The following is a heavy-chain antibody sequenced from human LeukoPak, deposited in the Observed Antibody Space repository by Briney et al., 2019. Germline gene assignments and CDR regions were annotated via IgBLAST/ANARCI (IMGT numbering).Heavy chain of an antibody. CDR2: ISSSSSYI. CDR1: GFTFSSYS. J-gene: IGHJ4*02. CDR3: ASEALETDY. Sequence: GGSLRLSCAASGFTFSSYSMTWVRQAPGKGLEWVSSISSSSSYIYYADSVKGRFTISRDNAKNSLYLQMNSLRAEDTAVYYCASEALETDYWGQGTLVTVSS. V-gene: IGHV3-21*01.